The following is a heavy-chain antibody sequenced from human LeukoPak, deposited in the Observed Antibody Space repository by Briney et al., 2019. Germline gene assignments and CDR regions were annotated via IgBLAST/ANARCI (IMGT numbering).Heavy chain of an antibody. CDR3: AGRAVAYYYDSSGYAPTDY. CDR1: GGTFSSYA. Sequence: AASVKVSCKASGGTFSSYAISWVRQASGQGLEWMGGIIPIFGTANYAQKFQGRVTITTDESTSTAYMELSSLRSEDTAVYYCAGRAVAYYYDSSGYAPTDYWGQGTLVTVSS. J-gene: IGHJ4*02. D-gene: IGHD3-22*01. V-gene: IGHV1-69*05. CDR2: IIPIFGTA.